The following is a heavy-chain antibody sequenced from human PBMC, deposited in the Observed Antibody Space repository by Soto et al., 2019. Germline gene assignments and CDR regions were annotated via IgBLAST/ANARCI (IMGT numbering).Heavy chain of an antibody. V-gene: IGHV3-49*03. CDR3: TREGDFWSGYPNNFDY. Sequence: AGGSLRLSYTASGFTFGDYAMSWFRQAPGKGLEWVGFIRSKAYGGTTEYAASVKGRFTISRDDSKSIAYLQMNSLKTEDTAVYYCTREGDFWSGYPNNFDYWGQGTLVTVSS. J-gene: IGHJ4*02. CDR2: IRSKAYGGTT. CDR1: GFTFGDYA. D-gene: IGHD3-3*01.